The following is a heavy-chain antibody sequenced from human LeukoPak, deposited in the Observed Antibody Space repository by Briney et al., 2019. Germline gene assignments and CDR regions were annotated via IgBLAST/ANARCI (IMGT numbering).Heavy chain of an antibody. CDR2: ISPSGGGT. V-gene: IGHV3-23*01. Sequence: GGSLRLSCAASGFTFSSYGMSWVRQAPGKGLEWVSGISPSGGGTYYADSVKGRFTISRDDSKNTLSLQMNSLRVEDTALYYCAQDIAWGAFEHWGQGTLVTVSS. J-gene: IGHJ4*02. CDR3: AQDIAWGAFEH. CDR1: GFTFSSYG. D-gene: IGHD7-27*01.